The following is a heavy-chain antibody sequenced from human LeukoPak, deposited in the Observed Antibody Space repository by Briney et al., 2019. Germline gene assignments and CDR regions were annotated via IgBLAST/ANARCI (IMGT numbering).Heavy chain of an antibody. V-gene: IGHV3-48*04. CDR1: GFTFSSYG. Sequence: GGSLRLSCAASGFTFSSYGMSWVRQAPGKGLEWVSYISSSGSTIYYADSVKGRFTISRDNAKNSLYLQMNSLRAEDTAVYYCARDVVAATHKRYYYYMDVWGKGTTVTVSS. CDR2: ISSSGSTI. CDR3: ARDVVAATHKRYYYYMDV. J-gene: IGHJ6*03. D-gene: IGHD2-15*01.